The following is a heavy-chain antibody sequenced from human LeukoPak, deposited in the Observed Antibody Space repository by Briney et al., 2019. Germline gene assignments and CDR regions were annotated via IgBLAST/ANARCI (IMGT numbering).Heavy chain of an antibody. D-gene: IGHD5-18*01. CDR3: ARDGYSYGYSHNDY. CDR2: ISSSGSTI. J-gene: IGHJ4*02. Sequence: PGGSLRLSCAASGFTFSSYEMNWVRQAPGKGLEWVSYISSSGSTIYYADSVKGRFTISRDNAKNSLYLQMNSLRAEDTAVYYCARDGYSYGYSHNDYWGQGTLVTVSS. V-gene: IGHV3-48*03. CDR1: GFTFSSYE.